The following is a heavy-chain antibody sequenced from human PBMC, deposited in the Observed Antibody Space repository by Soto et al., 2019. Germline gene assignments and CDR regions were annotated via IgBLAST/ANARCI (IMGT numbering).Heavy chain of an antibody. D-gene: IGHD2-15*01. CDR2: IYWDDDE. CDR3: AHNRVGASGCSCYFH. J-gene: IGHJ4*02. CDR1: GFSLNTRDMG. V-gene: IGHV2-5*02. Sequence: QITLKESGPTLVKPTQTLTLTCTFSGFSLNTRDMGVGWIRQPPGKALEWLALIYWDDDERYSPSLKTRLTNTKDTAKNQVVLRMANMDPVDTATYYCAHNRVGASGCSCYFHWGKGTLVTVSS.